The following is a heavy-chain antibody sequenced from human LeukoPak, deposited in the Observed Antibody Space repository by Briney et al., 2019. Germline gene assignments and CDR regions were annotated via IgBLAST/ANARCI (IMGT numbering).Heavy chain of an antibody. CDR3: AGYSYGMDV. Sequence: SETLSLTCTVSGGSISSSSYYWGWVRQPPGEGLEWIGSIYYSGSTYYNPSLKSRVTVSVPTSKNKFSLTLSSVTAADTAVYYCAGYSYGMDVWGQGTTVTVSS. J-gene: IGHJ6*02. CDR1: GGSISSSSYY. V-gene: IGHV4-39*01. CDR2: IYYSGST.